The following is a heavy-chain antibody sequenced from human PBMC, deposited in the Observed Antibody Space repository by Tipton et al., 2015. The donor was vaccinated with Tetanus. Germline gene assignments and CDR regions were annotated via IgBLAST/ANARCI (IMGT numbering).Heavy chain of an antibody. Sequence: GSLRLSCAASGFTFSSYPMAWVRQAPGKGLEWVSGIAGSVGSTYYADSVRGRSTVSRDNSQNILFLQMNSLRAEDTDVYYCAKAKSWINRWFGDYWGQGVLVIVSP. CDR2: IAGSVGST. CDR1: GFTFSSYP. J-gene: IGHJ4*02. V-gene: IGHV3-23*01. D-gene: IGHD3-10*01. CDR3: AKAKSWINRWFGDY.